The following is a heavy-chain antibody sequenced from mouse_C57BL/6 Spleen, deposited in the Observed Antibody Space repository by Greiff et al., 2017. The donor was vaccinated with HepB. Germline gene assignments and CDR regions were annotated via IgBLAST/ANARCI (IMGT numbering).Heavy chain of an antibody. J-gene: IGHJ4*01. D-gene: IGHD2-12*01. Sequence: EVHLVESGGGLVQSGRSLRLSCATSGFTFSDFYMEWVRQAPGKGLEWIAASRNKANDYTTEYSASVKGRFIVSRDTSQSILYLQMNALRAEDTAIYYCARDGYDSAMDYWGQGTSVTVSS. CDR2: SRNKANDYTT. CDR3: ARDGYDSAMDY. V-gene: IGHV7-1*01. CDR1: GFTFSDFY.